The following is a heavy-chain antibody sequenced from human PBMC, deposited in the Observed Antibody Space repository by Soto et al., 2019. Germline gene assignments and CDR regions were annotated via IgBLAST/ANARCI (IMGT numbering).Heavy chain of an antibody. CDR1: GDSVSSNSAA. CDR2: TYYRSKWYN. V-gene: IGHV6-1*01. J-gene: IGHJ3*02. Sequence: SQTLSLTCVISGDSVSSNSAAWNWIRPSPSRGLEWLGRTYYRSKWYNDYAVSVKSRITINPDTSKNQFSLQLNSVTPEDTAVYYCARDMGSTVKPGNAFDIWGQGTMVTVSS. CDR3: ARDMGSTVKPGNAFDI. D-gene: IGHD4-17*01.